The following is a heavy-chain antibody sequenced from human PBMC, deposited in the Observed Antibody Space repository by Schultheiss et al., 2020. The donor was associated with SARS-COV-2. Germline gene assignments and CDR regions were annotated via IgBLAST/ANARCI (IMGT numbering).Heavy chain of an antibody. J-gene: IGHJ4*02. CDR1: GFTFDSYA. V-gene: IGHV3-30*04. CDR3: ARDLMSGETVLVAIDY. Sequence: GGSLRLSCAASGFTFDSYALHWVRQAPGKGLEWVAVTSYDGSKKFYADSVKGRFTISRDNSKNTLYLQMNSLRVEDTAVYYCARDLMSGETVLVAIDYWGQGTLVTVS. CDR2: TSYDGSKK. D-gene: IGHD2-8*02.